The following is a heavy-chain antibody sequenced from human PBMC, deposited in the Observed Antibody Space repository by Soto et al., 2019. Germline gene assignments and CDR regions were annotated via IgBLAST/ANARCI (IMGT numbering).Heavy chain of an antibody. CDR3: AREVAGYSQFDD. V-gene: IGHV4-30-2*01. D-gene: IGHD2-15*01. CDR2: IYHGGST. Sequence: PSETLSLTCSVSGASVTRDGNCWTWSRQPPGKGLEFVASIYHGGSTFYNPSLRSRVTISLDRSKNQFSLKLTSVTAAATAVYYCAREVAGYSQFDDWGQGTLVTVCS. CDR1: GASVTRDGNC. J-gene: IGHJ4*02.